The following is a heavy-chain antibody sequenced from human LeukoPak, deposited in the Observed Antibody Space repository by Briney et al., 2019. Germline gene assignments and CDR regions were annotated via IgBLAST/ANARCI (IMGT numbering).Heavy chain of an antibody. CDR2: MYSSGST. V-gene: IGHV4-61*01. Sequence: SETLSLTFTVSGDSVSSGRYYWSWIRQPPGKGLEWIGYMYSSGSTNYNPSLKSRVTVSVDTSRNQFSLKLTSVTAADTAVYYCAREERFWGLDYWGQGTLVTVSS. J-gene: IGHJ4*02. CDR1: GDSVSSGRYY. CDR3: AREERFWGLDY. D-gene: IGHD7-27*01.